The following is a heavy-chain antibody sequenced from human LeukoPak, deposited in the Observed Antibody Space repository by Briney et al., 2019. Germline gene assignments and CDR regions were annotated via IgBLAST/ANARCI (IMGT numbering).Heavy chain of an antibody. Sequence: PSETLSLTCTVSGGSISSYYWSWIRQPPGKGLEWIGFIYYSGGTNYNPSLKSRVAISVDTSKNQFSLKLSSVTAADTAAYYCARHRTAPRGFGNFDCWGQGTLVTVSS. CDR2: IYYSGGT. V-gene: IGHV4-59*08. CDR1: GGSISSYY. J-gene: IGHJ4*02. D-gene: IGHD3-3*01. CDR3: ARHRTAPRGFGNFDC.